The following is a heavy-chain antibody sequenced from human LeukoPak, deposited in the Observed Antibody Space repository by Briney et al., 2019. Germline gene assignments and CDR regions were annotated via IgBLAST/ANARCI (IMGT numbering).Heavy chain of an antibody. CDR1: GFTFSNYA. CDR3: ARGRSSGWPYYFDY. J-gene: IGHJ4*02. Sequence: PGGSLRLSCAASGFTFSNYAIHWVRQAPGKGLEWVALIWYDGSEKFYADSVKGRFTISRDNSKNTLYLQMNSLRAADTAVYYCARGRSSGWPYYFDYWGQGTLVTVSS. D-gene: IGHD6-19*01. CDR2: IWYDGSEK. V-gene: IGHV3-33*01.